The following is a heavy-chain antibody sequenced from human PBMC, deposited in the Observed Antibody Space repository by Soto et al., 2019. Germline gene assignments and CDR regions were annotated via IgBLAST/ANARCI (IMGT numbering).Heavy chain of an antibody. Sequence: SETLSLTCTVYGGSVTSHYWSWIRQPPGKGLEWIGFIHYTGGTKYNPSLESRVTMSIDTSQNQLSLRLNSVTAADTAVYYCERESAGSGRNNWFDPWGLGTLVTVYS. D-gene: IGHD3-10*01. CDR1: GGSVTSHY. V-gene: IGHV4-59*02. J-gene: IGHJ5*02. CDR3: ERESAGSGRNNWFDP. CDR2: IHYTGGT.